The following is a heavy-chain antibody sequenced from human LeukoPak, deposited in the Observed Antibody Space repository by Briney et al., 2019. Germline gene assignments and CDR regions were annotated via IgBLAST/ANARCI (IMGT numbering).Heavy chain of an antibody. J-gene: IGHJ3*02. Sequence: GGSLRLSCVASGFTFSSHGMNWVRQAPGKGLEWVSYISSSGSTIYYADSVKGRFTISRDNAKNSLYLQMNSLRAEDTAVYYCASYQSYYYDSPDAFDIWGQGTMVTVSS. D-gene: IGHD3-22*01. CDR3: ASYQSYYYDSPDAFDI. V-gene: IGHV3-48*04. CDR1: GFTFSSHG. CDR2: ISSSGSTI.